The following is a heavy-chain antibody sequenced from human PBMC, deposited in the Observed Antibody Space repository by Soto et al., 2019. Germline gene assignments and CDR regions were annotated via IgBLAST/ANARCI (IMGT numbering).Heavy chain of an antibody. CDR3: ARGMTTVTTGGYYFDY. CDR2: ISSSRSTI. V-gene: IGHV3-48*02. CDR1: GFTFSSYS. D-gene: IGHD4-17*01. J-gene: IGHJ4*02. Sequence: EVQLVESGGGLVQPGGSLRLSCAASGFTFSSYSMNWVRQAPGKGLEWVSYISSSRSTIYYADSVKGRFTISRDNAKNSLYLQMNRLRDEDTAVYYCARGMTTVTTGGYYFDYWGQGTLVPVSS.